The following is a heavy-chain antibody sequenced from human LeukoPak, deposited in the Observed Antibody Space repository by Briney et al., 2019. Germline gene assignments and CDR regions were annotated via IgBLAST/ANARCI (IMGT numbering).Heavy chain of an antibody. D-gene: IGHD4-23*01. Sequence: GGSLRLSCAASGFTFSSYWMSWVRQAPGKGLEWVAVISYDVINKYYADSVEGRFTISRDNSKNTLYLQMNSLRPEDTAVYYCAKDDGDGGHFDYWGQGTLVTVSS. J-gene: IGHJ4*02. CDR2: ISYDVINK. CDR3: AKDDGDGGHFDY. CDR1: GFTFSSYW. V-gene: IGHV3-30*18.